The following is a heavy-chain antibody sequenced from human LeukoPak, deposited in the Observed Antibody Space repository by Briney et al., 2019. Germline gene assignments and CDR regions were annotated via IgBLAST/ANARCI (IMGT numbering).Heavy chain of an antibody. CDR3: ARRVTAMVTLDH. CDR2: TYYTGTT. J-gene: IGHJ4*02. CDR1: GGSISSRSYY. V-gene: IGHV4-39*01. Sequence: PSETLSLTCSVSGGSISSRSYYWGWVRQPPGKGLEWIGSTYYTGTTYYNPSLRSRVTISGDTSKNQFSLKLNSVTAADTAVYYCARRVTAMVTLDHWGQGTLVTVSS. D-gene: IGHD5-18*01.